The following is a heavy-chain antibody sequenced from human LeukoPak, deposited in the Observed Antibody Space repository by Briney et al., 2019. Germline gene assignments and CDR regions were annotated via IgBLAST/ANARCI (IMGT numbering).Heavy chain of an antibody. D-gene: IGHD3/OR15-3a*01. CDR1: GYTDYY. V-gene: IGHV1-2*02. J-gene: IGHJ4*02. CDR3: VRVEFGPGKKQFDY. Sequence: ASVKVSCKVSGYTDYYVHWMRQAPGQGLERMGGINPKTGGTEFAQKFQGRVTMTRDTSITTVYMELSRLRSDDPAVCYCVRVEFGPGKKQFDYWGQGTLVTVSS. CDR2: INPKTGGT.